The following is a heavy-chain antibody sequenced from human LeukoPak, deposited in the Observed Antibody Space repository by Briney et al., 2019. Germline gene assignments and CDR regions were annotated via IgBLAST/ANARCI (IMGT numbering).Heavy chain of an antibody. CDR2: ISYDGSNK. CDR1: GFTFSSYA. J-gene: IGHJ4*02. V-gene: IGHV3-30*04. D-gene: IGHD3-22*01. CDR3: ARVPTRGVVVVIPFDY. Sequence: GRSLILSCAASGFTFSSYAMHWVRQAPGKGLDWVAVISYDGSNKYYADSVKGRFTISRDNSKNTLYLQMNSLRAEDTAVYYCARVPTRGVVVVIPFDYWGQGTLVTVS.